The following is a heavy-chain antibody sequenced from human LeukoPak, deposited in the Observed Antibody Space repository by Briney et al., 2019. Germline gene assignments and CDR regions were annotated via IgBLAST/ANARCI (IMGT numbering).Heavy chain of an antibody. CDR2: ILYSGTT. D-gene: IGHD3-16*01. CDR3: ARRIIARGLGQENWFDP. V-gene: IGHV4-59*02. Sequence: SETLSLTCTVSGASVTSYYWTWIRQPPGKGLEWIGYILYSGTTNYNPSLNSRVTMSLDTSKNQFSLELSSVTAADTAVYYCARRIIARGLGQENWFDPWGQGILVTVSS. J-gene: IGHJ5*02. CDR1: GASVTSYY.